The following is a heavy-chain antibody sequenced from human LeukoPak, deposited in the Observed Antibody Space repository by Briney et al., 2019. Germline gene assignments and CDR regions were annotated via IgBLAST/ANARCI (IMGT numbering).Heavy chain of an antibody. CDR3: ARDRYYDSSDAFDI. CDR1: AVSINNFY. J-gene: IGHJ3*02. D-gene: IGHD3-22*01. V-gene: IGHV4-59*01. CDR2: INYSGNT. Sequence: SETLSLTCTVSAVSINNFYWRWIRQPPGKGLVLMVYINYSGNTNYNPSLKSRATISVDTSKNQFSLKLSSVTAADPAVYSCARDRYYDSSDAFDIWGQGTMVTVSS.